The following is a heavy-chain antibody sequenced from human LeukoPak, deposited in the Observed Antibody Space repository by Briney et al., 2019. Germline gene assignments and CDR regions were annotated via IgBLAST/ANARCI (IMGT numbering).Heavy chain of an antibody. CDR3: ARVIRADYDFWSGYTGLDNWFDP. D-gene: IGHD3-3*01. V-gene: IGHV1-69*13. J-gene: IGHJ5*02. Sequence: GASVKVSCKASGGTFSSYAISWVRQAPGQGLEWMGGIIPIFGTANYAQKFQGRVTITADESTSTAYMELSSLRSEDTAVYYCARVIRADYDFWSGYTGLDNWFDPWGQGTQVTVSS. CDR2: IIPIFGTA. CDR1: GGTFSSYA.